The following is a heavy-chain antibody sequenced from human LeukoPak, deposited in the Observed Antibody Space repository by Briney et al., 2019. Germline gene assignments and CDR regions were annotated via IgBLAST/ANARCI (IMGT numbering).Heavy chain of an antibody. D-gene: IGHD3-3*01. J-gene: IGHJ6*03. CDR2: IYYSGST. V-gene: IGHV4-39*07. Sequence: SETLSLTCTVSGGSISSSSYYWGWIRQPPGKGLEWIGSIYYSGSTYHNPSLKSRVTISVDTSKNQFSLKLSSVTAADTAVYYCARADTYYDFWSGYYSGLYYMDVWGKGTTVTVSS. CDR3: ARADTYYDFWSGYYSGLYYMDV. CDR1: GGSISSSSYY.